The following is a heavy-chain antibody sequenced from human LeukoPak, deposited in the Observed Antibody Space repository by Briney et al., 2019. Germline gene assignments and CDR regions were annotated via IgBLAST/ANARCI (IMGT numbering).Heavy chain of an antibody. J-gene: IGHJ4*02. CDR2: INPNSGGT. CDR1: GYTFTGYY. D-gene: IGHD3-10*01. V-gene: IGHV1-2*02. CDR3: ARRYFGSGSYYTDY. Sequence: GASLKVSCKASGYTFTGYYMHWVRQAPGQGLEWMGWINPNSGGTNYAQKFQGRVTMTRDTSISTAYMELSRLRSDDTAVYYCARRYFGSGSYYTDYWGQGTLATVSS.